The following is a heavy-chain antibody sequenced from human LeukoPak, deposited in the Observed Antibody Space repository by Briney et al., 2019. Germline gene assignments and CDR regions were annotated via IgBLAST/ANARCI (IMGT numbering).Heavy chain of an antibody. CDR3: AKPTYSSGWYGMDV. D-gene: IGHD6-25*01. Sequence: GGSLRLSCAASGFTFDEYAMHWVRQAPGKGLEWVSLISGDGGSTYYADSVKGPFTISSDNSKNSLDLQLYSPRTEDTALYYCAKPTYSSGWYGMDVWGQGTTVTVSS. CDR2: ISGDGGST. J-gene: IGHJ6*02. V-gene: IGHV3-43*02. CDR1: GFTFDEYA.